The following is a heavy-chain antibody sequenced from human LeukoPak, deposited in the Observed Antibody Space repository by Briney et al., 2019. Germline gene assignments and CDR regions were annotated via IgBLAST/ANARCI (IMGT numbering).Heavy chain of an antibody. D-gene: IGHD2-2*02. Sequence: SETLSLTCTVSGGSISSYYWSWIRQPPGKGLEWIGYIYYSGSTNYNPSLKSRVTISVDTSKNQFSLKLSSVTAADTAVYYCADSLHGKVVVPAAIPPFDYWGQGTLVTVSS. CDR1: GGSISSYY. V-gene: IGHV4-59*01. J-gene: IGHJ4*02. CDR3: ADSLHGKVVVPAAIPPFDY. CDR2: IYYSGST.